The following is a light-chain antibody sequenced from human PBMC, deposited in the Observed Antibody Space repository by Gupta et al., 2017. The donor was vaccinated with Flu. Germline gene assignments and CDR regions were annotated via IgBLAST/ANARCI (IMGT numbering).Light chain of an antibody. Sequence: VSGSPGQSIAISCTGTSSDVGGYEYVSWYQQHPDTAPKLMIFEVSNRPSGVSDRFSGSKSGNTASLTISGLQADDEADYYCSSYTNTGTLVVFGGGTKLTVL. CDR1: SSDVGGYEY. V-gene: IGLV2-14*01. CDR2: EVS. CDR3: SSYTNTGTLVV. J-gene: IGLJ2*01.